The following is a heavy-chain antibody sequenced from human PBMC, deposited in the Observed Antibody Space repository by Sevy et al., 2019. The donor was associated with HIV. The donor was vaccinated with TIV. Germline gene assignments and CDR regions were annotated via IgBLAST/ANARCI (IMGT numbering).Heavy chain of an antibody. D-gene: IGHD2-2*01. CDR1: GFTFSSYA. CDR2: ISGSGGST. V-gene: IGHV3-23*01. J-gene: IGHJ4*02. CDR3: AKASTSTRDYFDY. Sequence: GGSLRLSCAASGFTFSSYAMSWVHQAPGKALEWVSAISGSGGSTYYADSVKGRFTISRDNSKNTLYLQMNSLRAEDTAVYYCAKASTSTRDYFDYWGQGTLVTVSS.